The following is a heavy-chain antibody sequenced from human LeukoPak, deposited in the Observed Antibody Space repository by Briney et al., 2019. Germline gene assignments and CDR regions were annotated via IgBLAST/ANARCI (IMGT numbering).Heavy chain of an antibody. CDR3: ARDGRLTIFVRGIITEGSPPKN. CDR1: GYTFTDSY. J-gene: IGHJ4*02. V-gene: IGHV1-2*02. Sequence: GASVKASCKASGYTFTDSYMHWVRQAPGQGLEWMGWINPKTGGTNYAQRFQGRVTMTRDTSIRTAYMELNSLRSDDTAVYYCARDGRLTIFVRGIITEGSPPKNWGQGTLVTVSS. D-gene: IGHD3-10*01. CDR2: INPKTGGT.